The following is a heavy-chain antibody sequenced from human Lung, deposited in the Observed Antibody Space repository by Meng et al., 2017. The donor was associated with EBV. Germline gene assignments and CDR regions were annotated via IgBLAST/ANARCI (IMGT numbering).Heavy chain of an antibody. Sequence: QVQLQGSGPGLVKPSGTPSPACAVSGGSISSSNWWSWVRQPPGKGLEWIGEIYHSGSTNYNPSLKSRVTISVDKSKNQFSLKLSSVTAADTAVYYCARKAVLLWFGDTGGYFDYWGQGTLVTVSS. CDR2: IYHSGST. J-gene: IGHJ4*02. V-gene: IGHV4-4*02. D-gene: IGHD3-10*01. CDR3: ARKAVLLWFGDTGGYFDY. CDR1: GGSISSSNW.